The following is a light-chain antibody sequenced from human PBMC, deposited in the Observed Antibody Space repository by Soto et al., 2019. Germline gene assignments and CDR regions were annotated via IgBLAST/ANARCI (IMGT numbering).Light chain of an antibody. CDR2: HTS. V-gene: IGKV3-11*01. Sequence: IMVSQSAATLSSFPGDRVTLSFRASQYINTRLAWYQHRPGQAPRLLIYHTSIRAAGIPARFSASGTGTDFTLTISDLQPEDFAVYYCHQRQSLPRTFGQGTKVDIK. CDR3: HQRQSLPRT. J-gene: IGKJ1*01. CDR1: QYINTR.